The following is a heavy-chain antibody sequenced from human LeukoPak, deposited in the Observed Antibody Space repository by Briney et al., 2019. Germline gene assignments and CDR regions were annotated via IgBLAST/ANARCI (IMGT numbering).Heavy chain of an antibody. CDR1: GGSLSGYY. Sequence: PSETLSLTCIVSGGSLSGYYWSWIRQPPGRGLEWIGYISDTGTSIYNPSLKNRLSMLVDTSKNHFYLNLTSVTAADTAIYYCARTRTYLDYWGQGALVTVSS. D-gene: IGHD1-7*01. CDR2: ISDTGTS. CDR3: ARTRTYLDY. V-gene: IGHV4-59*01. J-gene: IGHJ4*02.